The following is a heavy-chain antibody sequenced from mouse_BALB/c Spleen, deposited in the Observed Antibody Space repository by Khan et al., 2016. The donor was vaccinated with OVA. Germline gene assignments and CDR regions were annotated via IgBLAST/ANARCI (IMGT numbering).Heavy chain of an antibody. CDR3: ARGFDGYSSLDSIDY. J-gene: IGHJ4*01. D-gene: IGHD2-3*01. Sequence: QVQLKQSGPGLVAPSQSLSITCTVSGFSFTSYGVHWVRQPPGKSLEWLVVIWSDGSTNYNSVLKSRLSISKDNSTSQVFLKMISLQTDDTAIYYCARGFDGYSSLDSIDYWGQGTSVTVSS. CDR2: IWSDGST. V-gene: IGHV2-6*02. CDR1: GFSFTSYG.